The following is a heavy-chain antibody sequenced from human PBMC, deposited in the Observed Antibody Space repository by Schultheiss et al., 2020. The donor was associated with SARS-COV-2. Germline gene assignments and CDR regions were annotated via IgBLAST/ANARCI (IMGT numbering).Heavy chain of an antibody. CDR3: ARGMDGDANDY. D-gene: IGHD4-17*01. CDR1: DGSISPYF. J-gene: IGHJ4*02. Sequence: SQTLSLTCTVSDGSISPYFWSWIRQPPGKGLEWIGYISYSGSTSYHPSLKSRVTISVDTSKNQFSLKLSSVTAADTAVYYCARGMDGDANDYWGQGTLVTVSS. CDR2: ISYSGST. V-gene: IGHV4-59*01.